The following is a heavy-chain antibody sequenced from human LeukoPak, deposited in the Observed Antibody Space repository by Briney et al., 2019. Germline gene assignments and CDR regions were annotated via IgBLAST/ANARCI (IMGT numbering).Heavy chain of an antibody. D-gene: IGHD3-10*01. CDR2: IYSGGSA. CDR1: GFTVTSNY. CDR3: ARDLGRFGESHFDY. J-gene: IGHJ4*02. Sequence: GGSLRLSCAASGFTVTSNYMSWVRQAAGKGLEWVSVIYSGGSAYYADSVKGRFTISRDNSKNTLYLQMNSLRAEDTAVYYCARDLGRFGESHFDYWGQGTLVTVSS. V-gene: IGHV3-66*01.